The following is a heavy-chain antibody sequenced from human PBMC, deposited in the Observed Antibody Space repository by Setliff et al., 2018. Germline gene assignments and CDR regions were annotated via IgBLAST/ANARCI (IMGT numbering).Heavy chain of an antibody. Sequence: SETLSLTCAVSDFSVSSVYYWTWIRQPPGKGLEWIGEINHSRSTNYNPSLKSRVIISVDTSKNQFSLNLSSATATDTAVYFCARGRNVAARLFDSWGQGTLVTVSS. D-gene: IGHD6-6*01. CDR3: ARGRNVAARLFDS. V-gene: IGHV4-34*01. CDR1: DFSVSSVYY. CDR2: INHSRST. J-gene: IGHJ4*02.